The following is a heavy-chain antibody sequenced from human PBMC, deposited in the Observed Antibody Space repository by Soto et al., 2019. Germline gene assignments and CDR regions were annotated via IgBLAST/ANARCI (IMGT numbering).Heavy chain of an antibody. CDR2: IVVGSGNT. CDR1: GFTFTSSA. J-gene: IGHJ6*02. CDR3: AADPSLLGYCSSTSCYYYGMDV. D-gene: IGHD2-2*01. V-gene: IGHV1-58*01. Sequence: SVKVSFKASGFTFTSSAVQWVRQARGQRLEWIGWIVVGSGNTNYAQKFQERITITRDMSTSTAYMELSSLRSEDTAVYYCAADPSLLGYCSSTSCYYYGMDVSG.